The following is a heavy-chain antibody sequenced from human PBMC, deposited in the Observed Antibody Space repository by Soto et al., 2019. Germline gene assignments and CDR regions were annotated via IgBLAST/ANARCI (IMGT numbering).Heavy chain of an antibody. J-gene: IGHJ4*02. CDR3: GRYRREAVAGYTLDN. Sequence: XRTLPLTGTVSAGCTSSRYSTWNRQPPGKGLEWIGYVYNSGSTNYTPSLKSRVTISEDTSKSQFSLKVNSMTAADTAVYYCGRYRREAVAGYTLDNWGQGILVTVSS. D-gene: IGHD6-13*01. V-gene: IGHV4-59*11. CDR1: AGCTSSRY. CDR2: VYNSGST.